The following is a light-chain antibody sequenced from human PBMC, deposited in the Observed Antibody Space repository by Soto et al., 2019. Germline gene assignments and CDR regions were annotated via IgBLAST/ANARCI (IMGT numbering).Light chain of an antibody. CDR1: SSNIGSNY. Sequence: QSVLTQPPSASGTPGQRVTIACSGSSSNIGSNYVYWYQQLPGTAPKLLIYRNNQRPSGVPDRFSGSKSGTSASLAISGLRAEDEADYYCAAWDDSPRGVVFGGGTKLTV. CDR2: RNN. J-gene: IGLJ2*01. CDR3: AAWDDSPRGVV. V-gene: IGLV1-47*01.